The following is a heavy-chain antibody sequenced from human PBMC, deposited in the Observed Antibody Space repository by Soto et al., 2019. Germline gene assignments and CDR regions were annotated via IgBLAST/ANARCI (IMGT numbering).Heavy chain of an antibody. V-gene: IGHV4-61*01. CDR1: GGSVSSGSYY. CDR2: IYYSGST. Sequence: PSETLSLTCTVSGGSVSSGSYYWSWIRQPPGKGLEWIGYIYYSGSTNYNPSLKSRVTISVDTSKNQCSLKLRSVTAAGTAVYCCAGSGTIAGIVVPRTPNWFDPWGQGTLVTVSS. CDR3: AGSGTIAGIVVPRTPNWFDP. D-gene: IGHD2-15*01. J-gene: IGHJ5*02.